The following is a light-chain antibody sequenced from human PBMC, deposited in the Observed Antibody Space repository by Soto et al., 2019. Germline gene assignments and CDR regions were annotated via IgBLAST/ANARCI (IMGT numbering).Light chain of an antibody. CDR2: GAS. J-gene: IGKJ5*01. CDR3: QQYNNWHPLT. CDR1: QSVSSN. V-gene: IGKV3D-15*01. Sequence: EIVMTQSPATLSVSPGERSTLSCRASQSVSSNLAWYQQKLGQAPRLLIYGASTRATGIPARFSGSGSGTEFILTISSLQYEDFAVYYCQQYNNWHPLTFGQGTRLEIK.